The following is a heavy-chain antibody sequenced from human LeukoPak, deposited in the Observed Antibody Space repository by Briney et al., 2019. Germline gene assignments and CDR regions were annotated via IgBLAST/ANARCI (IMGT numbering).Heavy chain of an antibody. CDR1: GFSFGDYA. V-gene: IGHV3-43*02. Sequence: GGSLRLSCAASGFSFGDYAMHWVRQIPGQGLDCVAHIRADGGRTFYADSVNGRFTISRDNGKNFLYLQMNSLTSDDTALYYCSTWSFYHGLDVWGQGTAVTVSS. D-gene: IGHD2/OR15-2a*01. CDR2: IRADGGRT. J-gene: IGHJ6*02. CDR3: STWSFYHGLDV.